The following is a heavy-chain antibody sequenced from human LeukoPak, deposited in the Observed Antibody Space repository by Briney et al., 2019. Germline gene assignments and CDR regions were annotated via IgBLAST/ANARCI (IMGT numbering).Heavy chain of an antibody. CDR3: ARVVSGVTGGGY. V-gene: IGHV3-48*04. J-gene: IGHJ4*02. D-gene: IGHD3-3*01. CDR1: GFSFSTYN. CDR2: ITPTSTTI. Sequence: QPGGSLRLSCAASGFSFSTYNMIWVRQAPGKGLECISYITPTSTTIHYADSVKGRFAVSRDNANSLLYLQMNSLRVEDTAVYYCARVVSGVTGGGYWGQGTLVSVSS.